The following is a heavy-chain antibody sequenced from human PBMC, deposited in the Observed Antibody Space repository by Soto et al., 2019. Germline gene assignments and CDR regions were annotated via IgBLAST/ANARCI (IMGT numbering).Heavy chain of an antibody. CDR3: ARPNEGYRGYEREYNYGMDV. D-gene: IGHD5-12*01. V-gene: IGHV1-69*06. Sequence: QVQLVQSGAEVKKPGSSVKVSCKASGGTFSSYAISWVRQAPGQGLEWLGGIIPIFGTANYAQKFQGRVTITADKSTSTGYMELSSLRSEDTAVYYCARPNEGYRGYEREYNYGMDVWGQGNTVNGFS. J-gene: IGHJ6*02. CDR1: GGTFSSYA. CDR2: IIPIFGTA.